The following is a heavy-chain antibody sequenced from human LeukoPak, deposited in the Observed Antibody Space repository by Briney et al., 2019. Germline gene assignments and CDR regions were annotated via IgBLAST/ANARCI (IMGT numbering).Heavy chain of an antibody. CDR1: GFTFRSYW. Sequence: GGSLRLSCAASGFTFRSYWMYWVRQAPGKGLVWLSRINSDGNSASYVDFVKGRFIISRDNAKNTLYLQMNSLRAEDSAVYYCARDYFDTSGMIWYYSGMDVWGQGTTVTVSS. J-gene: IGHJ6*02. CDR3: ARDYFDTSGMIWYYSGMDV. D-gene: IGHD3-22*01. CDR2: INSDGNSA. V-gene: IGHV3-74*01.